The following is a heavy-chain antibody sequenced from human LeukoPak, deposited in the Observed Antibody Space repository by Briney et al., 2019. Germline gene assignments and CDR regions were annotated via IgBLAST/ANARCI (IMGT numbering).Heavy chain of an antibody. CDR2: ISSSSSTI. J-gene: IGHJ4*02. CDR1: GFTFSSYS. Sequence: GGSLRLSCAASGFTFSSYSMNWVRQAPGRGLEWVSYISSSSSTIYYADSVKGRFTISRDNAKNSLYLQMNSLRAEDTAVYYCARIRRWFDYWGQGTLVTVSS. CDR3: ARIRRWFDY. V-gene: IGHV3-48*01. D-gene: IGHD4-23*01.